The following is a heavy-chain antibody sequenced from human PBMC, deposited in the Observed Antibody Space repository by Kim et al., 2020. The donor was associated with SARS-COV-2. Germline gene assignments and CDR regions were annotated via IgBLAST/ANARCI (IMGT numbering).Heavy chain of an antibody. D-gene: IGHD2-2*01. CDR3: AKVQGDCSSTSCWLVEDRLYYFDY. CDR1: GFTFSSYA. J-gene: IGHJ4*02. Sequence: GGSLRLSCAASGFTFSSYAMSWVRQAPGKGLEWVSAISGSGGSTYYADSVKGRFTISRDNSKNTLYLQMNSLRAEDTAVYYCAKVQGDCSSTSCWLVEDRLYYFDYWGQGTLVTVSS. V-gene: IGHV3-23*01. CDR2: ISGSGGST.